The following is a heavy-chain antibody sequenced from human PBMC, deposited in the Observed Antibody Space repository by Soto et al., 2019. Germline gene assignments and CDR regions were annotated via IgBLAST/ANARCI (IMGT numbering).Heavy chain of an antibody. CDR3: ARELDRPFELDY. CDR1: GYTFTGYY. Sequence: ASVKVSCKASGYTFTGYYMHWVRQAPGQGLEWMGWINPNSGGTNYAQKFQGWVTMTRDTSISTAYMELSRLRSDDTAVYYCARELDRPFELDYWGRGTLVTVSS. J-gene: IGHJ4*02. V-gene: IGHV1-2*04. CDR2: INPNSGGT. D-gene: IGHD1-1*01.